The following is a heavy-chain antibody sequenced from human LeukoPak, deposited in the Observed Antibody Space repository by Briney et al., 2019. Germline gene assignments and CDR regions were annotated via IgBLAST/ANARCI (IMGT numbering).Heavy chain of an antibody. V-gene: IGHV4-4*07. CDR3: ARDPRPTIFGVDRGNWFDP. CDR2: IYTSGST. CDR1: GGSISSYY. J-gene: IGHJ5*02. D-gene: IGHD3-3*01. Sequence: SETLSLTCTVSGGSISSYYWSWIRQPAGKGLEWIGRIYTSGSTNYNPSLKSRVTMSVDTSKNQFSLKLSSVTAADTAVYYCARDPRPTIFGVDRGNWFDPWGQGTLVTVSS.